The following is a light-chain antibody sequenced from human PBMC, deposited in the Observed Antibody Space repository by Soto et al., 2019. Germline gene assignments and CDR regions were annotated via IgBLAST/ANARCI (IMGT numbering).Light chain of an antibody. J-gene: IGKJ3*01. CDR3: QQYNKWPLT. CDR2: SAS. CDR1: QSVSTY. V-gene: IGKV3-15*01. Sequence: EIVLTQSPATLSLSPGERATLSCRASQSVSTYVAWYQQKPGHTPRLLIYSASIGATGTPARFSGSGSGSDFTLTISSLQSEDFAVYYCQQYNKWPLTFGPGTKVDIK.